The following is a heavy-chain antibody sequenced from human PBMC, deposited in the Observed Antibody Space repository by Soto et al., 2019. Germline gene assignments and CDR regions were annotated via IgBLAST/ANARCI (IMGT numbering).Heavy chain of an antibody. CDR3: ARGHSTDCSNGVCSFFYNHEMDV. D-gene: IGHD2-8*01. J-gene: IGHJ6*02. Sequence: GASVKVSCKASGGTFSSYAISWVRQAPGQGLEWLGRINPKSGGTSTAQKFQGWVTMTRDRSISTVYMELTRLRSDDTAVYFCARGHSTDCSNGVCSFFYNHEMDVWGQGTTVTV. V-gene: IGHV1-2*04. CDR2: INPKSGGT. CDR1: GGTFSSYA.